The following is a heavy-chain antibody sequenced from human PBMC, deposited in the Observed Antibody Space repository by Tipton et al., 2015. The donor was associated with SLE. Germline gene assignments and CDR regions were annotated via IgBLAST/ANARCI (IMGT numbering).Heavy chain of an antibody. CDR1: GGSISSHY. Sequence: LRLSCTVSGGSISSHYWNWIRQPPGKGLEWIGYTYYSGSTNYNPSLKSRVTISVDTSKNRFSLKLSSVTAADTAVYYCAREGEEYYYGSGSYFDNWGQGTLVTVSS. D-gene: IGHD3-10*01. V-gene: IGHV4-59*11. J-gene: IGHJ4*02. CDR3: AREGEEYYYGSGSYFDN. CDR2: TYYSGST.